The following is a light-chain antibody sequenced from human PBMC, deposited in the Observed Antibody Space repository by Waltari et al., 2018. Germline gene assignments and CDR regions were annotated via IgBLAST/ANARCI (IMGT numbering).Light chain of an antibody. Sequence: EIVLTQSPGTLSLSPGEGASLSCRASQSVNANSLAWYQQKPDQAPRLLIYGASTRATGIPGRFSVSGSVTDFTLTITRLEPEDFAVYFCHQYGNSPRTFGPGTKLDIK. J-gene: IGKJ3*01. V-gene: IGKV3-20*01. CDR2: GAS. CDR3: HQYGNSPRT. CDR1: QSVNANS.